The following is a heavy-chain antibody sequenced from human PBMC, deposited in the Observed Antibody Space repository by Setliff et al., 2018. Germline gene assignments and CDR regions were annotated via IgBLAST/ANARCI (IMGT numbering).Heavy chain of an antibody. J-gene: IGHJ4*02. Sequence: GASVKVSCKASGYSFTLYAMHWMRQAPGQRLEWMGWMNIDNGKTEYSQEFQDRVTFTRDTSATTAYMELRSLRSDDVAVYYCARGYCDGIGCPAPLYYFDSWGQGTLVTVSS. CDR3: ARGYCDGIGCPAPLYYFDS. D-gene: IGHD2-21*01. CDR1: GYSFTLYA. V-gene: IGHV1-3*03. CDR2: MNIDNGKT.